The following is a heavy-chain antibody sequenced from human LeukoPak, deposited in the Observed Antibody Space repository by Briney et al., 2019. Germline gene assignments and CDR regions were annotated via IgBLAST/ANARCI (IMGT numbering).Heavy chain of an antibody. CDR2: ISGSGGST. V-gene: IGHV3-23*01. CDR1: GFTFSSYA. J-gene: IGHJ4*02. CDR3: AREVGPVDY. Sequence: GGSLRLSCAASGFTFSSYAMSRVRQAPGRGLEWVSGISGSGGSTYYADSVKGRFTISRDNSKNTLYLRMNSLRAEDTAVYYCAREVGPVDYWGQGTLVTVSS.